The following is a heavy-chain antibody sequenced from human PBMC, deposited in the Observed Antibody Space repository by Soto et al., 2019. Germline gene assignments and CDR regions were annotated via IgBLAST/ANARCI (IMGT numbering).Heavy chain of an antibody. V-gene: IGHV3-30-3*01. Sequence: GGSLRLSCAASGFTFSSYAMHWVRQAPGKGLEWVAVISYDGSNKYYADSVKGRFTISRDNSKNTLYLQMNSLRAEDTAVYYCARDRGTIFGLVIIRRHYYYGMDVWGQGTTVTVS. CDR1: GFTFSSYA. D-gene: IGHD3-3*01. J-gene: IGHJ6*02. CDR2: ISYDGSNK. CDR3: ARDRGTIFGLVIIRRHYYYGMDV.